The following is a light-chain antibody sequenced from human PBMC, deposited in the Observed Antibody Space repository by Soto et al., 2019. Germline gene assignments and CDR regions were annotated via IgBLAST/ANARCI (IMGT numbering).Light chain of an antibody. V-gene: IGLV2-8*01. CDR2: EVT. CDR1: SSDVGGHNH. CDR3: SSYAGSNNLV. Sequence: QSALTQPASVSGSPGQSITISCTGSSSDVGGHNHVSWYQQHPGKAPKLMIHEVTKRPSGVPDRFSGSKSGNTASLTVSGLQGEDEADYYCSSYAGSNNLVFGGGTKLTVL. J-gene: IGLJ2*01.